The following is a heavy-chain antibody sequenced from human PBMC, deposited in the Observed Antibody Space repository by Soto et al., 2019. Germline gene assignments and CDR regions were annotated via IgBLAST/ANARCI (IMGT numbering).Heavy chain of an antibody. Sequence: EVQLLESGGGLVQPGGSLRLSCAASGFTFSSYAMSWVRQAPGKGLEWVSAISGSGGSTYYADSVKGRFTISRDNSKNTLYLQMNSLRAEDTAVYYCAKDIWGPYCSSTSCYSYYYYYGMDVW. CDR2: ISGSGGST. V-gene: IGHV3-23*01. J-gene: IGHJ6*01. D-gene: IGHD2-2*02. CDR3: AKDIWGPYCSSTSCYSYYYYYGMDV. CDR1: GFTFSSYA.